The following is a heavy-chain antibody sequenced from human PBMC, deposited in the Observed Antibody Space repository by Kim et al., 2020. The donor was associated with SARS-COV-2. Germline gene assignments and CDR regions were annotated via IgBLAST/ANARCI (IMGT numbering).Heavy chain of an antibody. Sequence: SETLSLTCTVSGGSISSYYWSWIRQPPGKGLEWIGYIYYSGSTNYNPSLKSRVTISVDTSKNQFSLKLSSVTAADTAMYYCAGANLYYYDSGGYYYVDAFDIWGQGTMVTVSS. D-gene: IGHD3-22*01. CDR2: IYYSGST. CDR3: AGANLYYYDSGGYYYVDAFDI. CDR1: GGSISSYY. J-gene: IGHJ3*02. V-gene: IGHV4-59*08.